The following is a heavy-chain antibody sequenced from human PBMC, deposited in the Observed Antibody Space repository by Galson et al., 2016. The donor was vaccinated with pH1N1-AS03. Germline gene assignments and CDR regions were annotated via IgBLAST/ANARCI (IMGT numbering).Heavy chain of an antibody. Sequence: SLRLSCAASGFTFSSYGMHWVRQTPGKGLEWVAVIWYDGSNKYYADSVKGRFTISRDNSKNTLFLQMNRLRADDTAVYYCAKKFYYDSSGHHLDVADVWGQGTAVTVSS. CDR2: IWYDGSNK. CDR3: AKKFYYDSSGHHLDVADV. CDR1: GFTFSSYG. V-gene: IGHV3-33*06. D-gene: IGHD3-22*01. J-gene: IGHJ3*01.